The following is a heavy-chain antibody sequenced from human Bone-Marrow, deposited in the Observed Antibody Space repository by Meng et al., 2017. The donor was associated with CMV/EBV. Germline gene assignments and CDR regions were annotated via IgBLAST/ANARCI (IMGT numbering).Heavy chain of an antibody. CDR2: ISGDHGNT. CDR1: GYTFNTFG. Sequence: QVSLVKSEGGMKQPWPPVKASCKPSGYTFNTFGIIWFRQAPGQGLEWMGWISGDHGNTNSAQNFQDRVSMTTDTSTSTFYIELSSLRSDDTAVYYCARDAGNGRLTVDYWGQGTLVTVSS. V-gene: IGHV1-18*01. J-gene: IGHJ4*02. D-gene: IGHD6-13*01. CDR3: ARDAGNGRLTVDY.